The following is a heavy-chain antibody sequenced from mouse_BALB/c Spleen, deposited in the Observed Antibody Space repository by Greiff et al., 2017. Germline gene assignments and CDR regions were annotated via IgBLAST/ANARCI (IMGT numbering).Heavy chain of an antibody. V-gene: IGHV3-6*02. Sequence: EVKLEESGPGLVKPSQSLSLTCSVTGYSITSGYYWNWIRQFPGNKLEWMGYISYDGSNNYNPSLKNRISITRDTSKNQFFLKLNSVTTEDTATYYCAREAYYRYDGTMDYWGQGTSVTVSS. CDR2: ISYDGSN. J-gene: IGHJ4*01. CDR1: GYSITSGYY. CDR3: AREAYYRYDGTMDY. D-gene: IGHD2-14*01.